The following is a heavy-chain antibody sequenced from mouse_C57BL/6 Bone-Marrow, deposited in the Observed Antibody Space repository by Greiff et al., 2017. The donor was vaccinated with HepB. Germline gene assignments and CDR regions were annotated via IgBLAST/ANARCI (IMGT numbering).Heavy chain of an antibody. V-gene: IGHV1-82*01. D-gene: IGHD1-1*01. CDR1: GYAFSSSW. J-gene: IGHJ2*01. CDR2: IYPGDGDT. CDR3: RIYYYGSSYVVFDY. Sequence: VKLVESGPELVKPGASVKISCKASGYAFSSSWMNWVKQRPGKGLEWIGRIYPGDGDTNYNGKFKGKATLTADKSSSTAYMQLSSLTSEDSAVYFCRIYYYGSSYVVFDYWGQGTTLTVSS.